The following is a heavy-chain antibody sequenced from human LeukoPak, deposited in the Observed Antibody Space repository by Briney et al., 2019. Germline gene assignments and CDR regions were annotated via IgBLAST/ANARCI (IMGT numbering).Heavy chain of an antibody. Sequence: GASVKVSCKASGYTFTGYYMHWVRQAPGHGLEWMGWINPNSGGTNYAQKFQGRVTMTRDTSISTAYMELSRLRSDDTAVYYCARTGYSYGYWWFDPWGQGTLVTVSS. V-gene: IGHV1-2*02. CDR1: GYTFTGYY. J-gene: IGHJ5*02. CDR3: ARTGYSYGYWWFDP. CDR2: INPNSGGT. D-gene: IGHD5-18*01.